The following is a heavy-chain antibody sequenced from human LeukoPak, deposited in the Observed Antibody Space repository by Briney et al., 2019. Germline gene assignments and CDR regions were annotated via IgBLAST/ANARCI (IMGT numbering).Heavy chain of an antibody. CDR1: GGSINFTPYY. V-gene: IGHV4-39*01. CDR3: ARHVQGSLRENDY. D-gene: IGHD1-26*01. J-gene: IGHJ4*02. Sequence: SETLSLTCTVSGGSINFTPYYWGWIRQPPGKGLEWIGSIYYSGSTYYNPSLKSRVTISVDTSKNQFSLNLNSVTAADTAVYYCARHVQGSLRENDYWGQGTLVTVSS. CDR2: IYYSGST.